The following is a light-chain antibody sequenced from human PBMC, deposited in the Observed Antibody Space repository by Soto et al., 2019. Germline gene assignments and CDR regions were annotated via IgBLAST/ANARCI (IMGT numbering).Light chain of an antibody. J-gene: IGKJ1*01. CDR1: QSISNF. CDR2: QTS. CDR3: QQYKRYSKT. V-gene: IGKV1-5*03. Sequence: DIQMTQSPSCLSASPGDRVTIFSRASQSISNFLHWYQQKPGKAPNLLIYQTSNLESGVPSRFSGRGSGTEFTLTITSLQPDDFATYYCQQYKRYSKTFGQGTKVDI.